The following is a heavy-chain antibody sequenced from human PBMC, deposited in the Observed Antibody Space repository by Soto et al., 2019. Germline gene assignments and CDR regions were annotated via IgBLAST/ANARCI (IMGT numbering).Heavy chain of an antibody. CDR2: INAGNGNT. J-gene: IGHJ4*02. CDR1: GYTFTSYA. D-gene: IGHD3-3*01. Sequence: ASVKVSCKASGYTFTSYAMHWVRQAPGQRLEWMGWINAGNGNTKYSQKFQGRVTITRDTSASTAYMELSSLRSEDTAVYYCARAGDYDFWSGSRNGFDYWGQGTLVTVSS. V-gene: IGHV1-3*01. CDR3: ARAGDYDFWSGSRNGFDY.